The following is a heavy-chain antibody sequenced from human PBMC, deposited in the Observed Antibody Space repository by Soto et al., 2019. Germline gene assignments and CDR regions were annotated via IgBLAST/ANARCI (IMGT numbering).Heavy chain of an antibody. V-gene: IGHV1-2*02. CDR2: IDPNNGAT. CDR1: GYILTGYS. Sequence: QVYLVQSGAEVRRPGASVKVSCTAFGYILTGYSLHWVRQAPGQGLEWMGWIDPNNGATNSAERFHGRVSMTRDTSISADYLELSSLRSDDTAVYYCARGYGSSPNMELRFGMDVWGQGTTISVAS. D-gene: IGHD5-18*01. CDR3: ARGYGSSPNMELRFGMDV. J-gene: IGHJ6*02.